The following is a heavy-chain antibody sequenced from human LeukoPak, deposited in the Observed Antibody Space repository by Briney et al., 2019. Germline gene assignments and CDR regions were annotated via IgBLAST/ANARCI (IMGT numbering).Heavy chain of an antibody. CDR1: GFTFSSYS. V-gene: IGHV3-48*04. Sequence: GGSLRLSCAASGFTFSSYSMNWVRQAPGKGLEWVSYISSSSSTIYYADSVKGRFTISRDNAKNSLYLQMNSLRAEDTAVYYCAPGSYQAYWGQGTLVTVSS. J-gene: IGHJ4*02. CDR2: ISSSSSTI. D-gene: IGHD3-10*01. CDR3: APGSYQAY.